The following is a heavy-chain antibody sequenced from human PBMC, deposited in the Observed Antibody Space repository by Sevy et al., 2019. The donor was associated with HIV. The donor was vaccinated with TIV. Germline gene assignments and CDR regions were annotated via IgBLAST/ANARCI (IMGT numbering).Heavy chain of an antibody. V-gene: IGHV4-34*01. CDR1: GGSFSDYY. CDR3: ARGCLWLVYLDY. Sequence: SETLSLTCAVYGGSFSDYYWTWIRQPPGKGLEWIGEINHSGITNYNPSLKSRVTISVDTSKNQFSLKLSSVTAADTAVYYCARGCLWLVYLDYWGQGSLVTVSS. D-gene: IGHD5-18*01. CDR2: INHSGIT. J-gene: IGHJ4*02.